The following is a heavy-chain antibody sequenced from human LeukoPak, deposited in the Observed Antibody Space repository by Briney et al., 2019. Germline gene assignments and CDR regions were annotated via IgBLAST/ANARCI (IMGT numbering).Heavy chain of an antibody. J-gene: IGHJ6*02. CDR1: GFTFSNYW. Sequence: GGSLRLSCAASGFTFSNYWMSWVRQAPGKGLEWVANIKQDGSEKYYVDSVKGRFTISRDNAKSSLYLQMNSLRAEDTAVYYCASGSETDYYYYGMDVWGQGTTVTVSS. CDR2: IKQDGSEK. CDR3: ASGSETDYYYYGMDV. V-gene: IGHV3-7*01. D-gene: IGHD1-14*01.